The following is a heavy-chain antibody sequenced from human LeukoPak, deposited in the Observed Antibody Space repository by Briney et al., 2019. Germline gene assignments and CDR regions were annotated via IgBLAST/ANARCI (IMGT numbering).Heavy chain of an antibody. J-gene: IGHJ4*02. Sequence: PGGFLRLSCAASGFTFSSYAMSWVRQAPGKGLEWVSAISGSGGSTYYADSVKGRFTISRDNSKNTLYLQMNSLRAEDTAVYYCAKDNILGRYYDSSGYDEHDYWGQGTLVTVSS. CDR1: GFTFSSYA. CDR3: AKDNILGRYYDSSGYDEHDY. V-gene: IGHV3-23*01. CDR2: ISGSGGST. D-gene: IGHD3-22*01.